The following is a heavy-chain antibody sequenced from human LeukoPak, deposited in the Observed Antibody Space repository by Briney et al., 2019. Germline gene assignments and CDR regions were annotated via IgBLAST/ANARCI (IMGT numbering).Heavy chain of an antibody. CDR3: ARLSVIVGAALEYYYYYMDV. CDR2: SNDSGGT. CDR1: GGSISSGGYY. Sequence: SETLSLTCTVSGGSISSGGYYWSWIRQPPGKRLEWVGESNDSGGTNYNPSLKSRVTISADKSKNQVSLKLTSVTAADTAVYYCARLSVIVGAALEYYYYYMDVWGQGTTVTVSS. J-gene: IGHJ6*03. D-gene: IGHD1-26*01. V-gene: IGHV4-61*05.